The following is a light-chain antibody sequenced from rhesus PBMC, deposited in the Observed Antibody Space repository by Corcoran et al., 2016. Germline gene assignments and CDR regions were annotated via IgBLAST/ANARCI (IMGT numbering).Light chain of an antibody. CDR1: QDISRW. V-gene: IGKV1-22*01. CDR2: KAS. J-gene: IGKJ1*01. CDR3: LQYNNIPWT. Sequence: DILMTQSPSSLSASVGDTVTITCRASQDISRWLAWYQQKPGKAPKLLIQKASSLQSGVPSRVSGSGSGTDFTLTISGLQSEDFARYFCLQYNNIPWTFGQGTKVEIK.